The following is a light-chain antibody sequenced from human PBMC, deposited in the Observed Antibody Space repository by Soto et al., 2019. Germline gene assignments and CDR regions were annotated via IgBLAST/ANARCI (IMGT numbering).Light chain of an antibody. CDR2: GAS. CDR1: QSVSSSY. CDR3: QQYGSSPRT. V-gene: IGKV3-20*01. Sequence: EIVLTQSPGTLSLSPGERATLSCRASQSVSSSYLAWYQQKPGQAPRLLIYGASSSATGIPDRFSGSGSGTDFTLTISSLEPEDFAVYYCQQYGSSPRTFGQGTMLEIK. J-gene: IGKJ2*01.